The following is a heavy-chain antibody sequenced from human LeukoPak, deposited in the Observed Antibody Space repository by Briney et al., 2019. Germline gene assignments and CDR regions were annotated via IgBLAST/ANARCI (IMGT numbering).Heavy chain of an antibody. CDR1: GFTFSSYS. J-gene: IGHJ4*02. CDR2: ISSSSSYI. CDR3: ARVDDSGHDYDY. Sequence: GGSLRLSCAASGFTFSSYSMNWVRQAPGKGLEWVSSISSSSSYIYYADSVKGRFTISRDNAKNSLYLQMNSLRAEDTAVYYCARVDDSGHDYDYWGQGTLVTVSS. V-gene: IGHV3-21*01. D-gene: IGHD5-12*01.